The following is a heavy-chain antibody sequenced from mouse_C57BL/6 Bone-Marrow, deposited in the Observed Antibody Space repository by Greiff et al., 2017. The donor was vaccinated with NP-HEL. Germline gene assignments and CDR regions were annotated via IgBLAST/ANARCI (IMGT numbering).Heavy chain of an antibody. CDR3: ARFYAYDGFAY. J-gene: IGHJ3*01. V-gene: IGHV5-17*01. CDR2: ISSGSSTI. CDR1: GFTFSDYG. Sequence: VQLKESGGGLVKPGGSLKLSCAASGFTFSDYGMHWVRQAPEKGLEWVAYISSGSSTIYYADTVKGRFTISRDNAKNTHFLQMTSLRSVDTAMYYCARFYAYDGFAYWGHAPLVTVSA. D-gene: IGHD2-2*01.